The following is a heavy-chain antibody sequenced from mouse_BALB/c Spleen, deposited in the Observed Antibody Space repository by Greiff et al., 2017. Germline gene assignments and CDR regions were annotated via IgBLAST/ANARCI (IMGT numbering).Heavy chain of an antibody. CDR2: ISSGSSTI. CDR1: GFTFSSFG. D-gene: IGHD2-3*01. Sequence: EVMLVESGGGLVQPGGSRKLSCAASGFTFSSFGMHWVRQAPEKGLEWVAYISSGSSTIYYADTVKGRFTISRDNPKNTLFLQMTSLRSEDTAMYYCARDGGYYYFDYWGQGTTLTVSS. V-gene: IGHV5-17*02. CDR3: ARDGGYYYFDY. J-gene: IGHJ2*01.